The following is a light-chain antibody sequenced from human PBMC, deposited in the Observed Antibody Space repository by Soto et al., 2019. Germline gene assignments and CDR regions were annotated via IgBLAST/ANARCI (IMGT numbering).Light chain of an antibody. J-gene: IGLJ2*01. CDR2: YDS. CDR1: NIGSKS. V-gene: IGLV3-21*04. CDR3: QVWDSSSDHPRVV. Sequence: SYELTQPPSVSVAPGKTARITCGGNNIGSKSVHWYQQKPGQAPVLVIYYDSDRPSGIPERFSGSNSGNTATLTISRVEAGDEADYYCQVWDSSSDHPRVVFGGGTKLHRP.